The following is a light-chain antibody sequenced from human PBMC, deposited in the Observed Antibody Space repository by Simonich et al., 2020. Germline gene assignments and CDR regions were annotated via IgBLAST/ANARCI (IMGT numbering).Light chain of an antibody. CDR2: DVS. V-gene: IGLV2-14*01. CDR3: SSYTSSSTLWV. CDR1: SSDVGCFNY. J-gene: IGLJ3*02. Sequence: QSALTQPASVSGSPGQSITISCTGTSSDVGCFNYVSWYQQHPGKAPTLMIYDVSKRPSGVSTLFSGSKSGNTASLTISGLQAEDEADYYCSSYTSSSTLWVFGGGTKLTVL.